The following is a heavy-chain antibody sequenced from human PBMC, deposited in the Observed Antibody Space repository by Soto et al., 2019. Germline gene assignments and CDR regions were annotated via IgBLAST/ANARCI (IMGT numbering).Heavy chain of an antibody. J-gene: IGHJ5*02. CDR1: GYSISSGYY. Sequence: SETLSLTCAVSGYSISSGYYWGWIRQPPGKGLEWIGSIYHSGSTYYNPSLKSRVTISVDTSKNQFSLKLSSVTAADTAVYYCARVDPVNWFAPRGQGTLVIVSS. V-gene: IGHV4-38-2*01. CDR3: ARVDPVNWFAP. CDR2: IYHSGST.